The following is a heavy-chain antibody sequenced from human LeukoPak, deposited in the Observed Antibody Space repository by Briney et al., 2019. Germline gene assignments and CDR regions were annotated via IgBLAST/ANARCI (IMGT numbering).Heavy chain of an antibody. Sequence: GRSLRLSCAASGFTFSSYALHWVRQAPGKGLEWVAVISYDGSNKYYADSVKGRFTISRDNSKNTLYLQMSSLRAEDTAVYYCARDWGFLEWLFDYWGQGTLVTVSS. V-gene: IGHV3-30-3*01. D-gene: IGHD3-3*01. CDR2: ISYDGSNK. J-gene: IGHJ4*02. CDR3: ARDWGFLEWLFDY. CDR1: GFTFSSYA.